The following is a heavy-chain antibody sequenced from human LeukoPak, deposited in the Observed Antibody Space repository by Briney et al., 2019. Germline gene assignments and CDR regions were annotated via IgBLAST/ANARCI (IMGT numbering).Heavy chain of an antibody. CDR2: IYTSGST. CDR1: GGSISSGSYY. J-gene: IGHJ4*02. Sequence: PSQTLSLTCTVSGGSISSGSYYWSWIRQPAGKGLEWIGRIYTSGSTNYNPSLKSRVTISVDTSKNQFSLKLSSVTAADTAVYYCARDLTRDGYNFDYWGQGTLVTVSS. CDR3: ARDLTRDGYNFDY. D-gene: IGHD5-24*01. V-gene: IGHV4-61*02.